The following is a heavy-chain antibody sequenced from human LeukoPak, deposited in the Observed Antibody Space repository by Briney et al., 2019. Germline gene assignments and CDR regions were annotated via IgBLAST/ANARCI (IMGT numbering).Heavy chain of an antibody. Sequence: GGSLRLSCAASGFTVSRNYMSWVRQAPGKGLEWVSYISNSGGTIYYADSVKGRFTIARDNAKNSLYLQMNSLRADDTGVYYCAREDYWGQGTLVTVSS. V-gene: IGHV3-48*03. J-gene: IGHJ4*02. CDR2: ISNSGGTI. CDR3: AREDY. CDR1: GFTVSRNY.